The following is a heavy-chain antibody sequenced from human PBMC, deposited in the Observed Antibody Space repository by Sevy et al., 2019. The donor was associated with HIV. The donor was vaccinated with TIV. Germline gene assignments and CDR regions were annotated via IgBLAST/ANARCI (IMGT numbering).Heavy chain of an antibody. J-gene: IGHJ6*02. D-gene: IGHD3-10*01. Sequence: SETLSLTCAVYGGSFSGYYWSWIRQPPGKGLEWIGEINHSGSTNYNPSLKSRVTISVDTSKNQFSLKLSSVTAADTAVDYCARGRFRSGSYGLGIYYYGMDVWGQGTTVTVSS. CDR3: ARGRFRSGSYGLGIYYYGMDV. V-gene: IGHV4-34*01. CDR1: GGSFSGYY. CDR2: INHSGST.